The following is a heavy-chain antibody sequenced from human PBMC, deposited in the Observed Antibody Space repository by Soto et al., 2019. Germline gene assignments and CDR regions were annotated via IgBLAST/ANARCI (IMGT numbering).Heavy chain of an antibody. CDR2: MSPNSGNT. CDR3: ACGGTEGVDY. J-gene: IGHJ4*02. V-gene: IGHV1-8*01. Sequence: QVQLVQSGAEVKEPGASVKVSCKASGYTFTTYDINWVRQATGQGLEWMGWMSPNSGNTGYAQKFQGRVTMTRDTSRSTADMELSSLTSEDTAVYYGACGGTEGVDYWGQGALVTVSS. D-gene: IGHD1-1*01. CDR1: GYTFTTYD.